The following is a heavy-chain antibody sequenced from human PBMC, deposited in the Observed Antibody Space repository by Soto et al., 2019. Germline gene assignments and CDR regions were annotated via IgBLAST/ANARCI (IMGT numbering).Heavy chain of an antibody. V-gene: IGHV1-69*06. Sequence: SVKVSCKASGGTFSSYAISWVRQAPGQGLEWMGGIIPIFGTANYAQKFQGRVTITADKSTSTAYMELSSLRSEDTAVYYCARDGIGSDFWSGYYKASRYYYYGMDVWGQGTTVTVSS. CDR3: ARDGIGSDFWSGYYKASRYYYYGMDV. D-gene: IGHD3-3*01. J-gene: IGHJ6*02. CDR1: GGTFSSYA. CDR2: IIPIFGTA.